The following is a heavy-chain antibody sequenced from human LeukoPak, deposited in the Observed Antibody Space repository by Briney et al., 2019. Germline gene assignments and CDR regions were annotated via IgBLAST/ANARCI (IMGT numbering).Heavy chain of an antibody. CDR3: ARGTTSPVGGFDP. CDR2: IYNNGTT. D-gene: IGHD3-3*01. CDR1: GLIFSYNF. Sequence: PGGSLRLSRAASGLIFSYNFINWVRQAPGKGLQWVSVIYNNGTTKYADSVKGRFTISRDNPTNTVFLHMNTLRAEDTAVYYCARGTTSPVGGFDPWGQGTLVTVSS. V-gene: IGHV3-53*01. J-gene: IGHJ5*02.